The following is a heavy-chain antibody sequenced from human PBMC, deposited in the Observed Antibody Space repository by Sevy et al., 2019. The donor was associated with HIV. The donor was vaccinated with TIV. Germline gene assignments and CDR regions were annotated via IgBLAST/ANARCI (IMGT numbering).Heavy chain of an antibody. CDR1: GFIFSNFA. CDR3: ARGENNDEFFQY. V-gene: IGHV3-30*04. D-gene: IGHD1-26*01. J-gene: IGHJ1*01. CDR2: TSYDGSHK. Sequence: GGSLRLSCAASGFIFSNFAMHWVRQAPGKGLEWVAVTSYDGSHKYYADSVKGRFTVSRDNSRNILSLEMNSLRRDDPAVYYCARGENNDEFFQYWGQGTLVTVSS.